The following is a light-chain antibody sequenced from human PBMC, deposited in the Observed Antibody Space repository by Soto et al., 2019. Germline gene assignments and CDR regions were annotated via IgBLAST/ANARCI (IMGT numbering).Light chain of an antibody. CDR3: QQYNSYPYT. V-gene: IGKV1-5*03. J-gene: IGKJ2*01. Sequence: DIQMTQSPSTLSASVGDRVTITCRASQSISSWLAWYQQKPGKAPKLLLYKASSLESAVQSRFSGSGSATYSTLTSRSLQPDDFANYYCQQYNSYPYTFGQGTKLEIK. CDR1: QSISSW. CDR2: KAS.